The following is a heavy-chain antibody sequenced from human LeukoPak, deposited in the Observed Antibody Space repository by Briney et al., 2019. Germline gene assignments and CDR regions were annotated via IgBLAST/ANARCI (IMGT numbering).Heavy chain of an antibody. J-gene: IGHJ6*02. V-gene: IGHV3-74*01. D-gene: IGHD1-26*01. CDR2: INSDGGST. CDR3: ARDWDTDGMDV. CDR1: RFTFSSYW. Sequence: PGGSLRLSCAASRFTFSSYWMHWVRQAPGKGLLWVSRINSDGGSTNYADSVKGRFTISRDNAKNTLYLQMNSLRAEDTAVYYCARDWDTDGMDVWGQGTTVTVSS.